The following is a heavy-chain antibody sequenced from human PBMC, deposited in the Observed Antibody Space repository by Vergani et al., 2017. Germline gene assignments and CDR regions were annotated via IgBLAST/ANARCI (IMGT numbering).Heavy chain of an antibody. Sequence: QVTLKESGPVLVKPTETLTLTCTVSGFSLINTRMGVCWIRQPPWKDLEWLAHILSYDEKSYSTSLKSRLTISKDTSKCQVVLTMTNMNPVDTATYYCARSDDYGNYGPWSWFDPWGQGTLVTVSS. CDR2: ILSYDEK. V-gene: IGHV2-26*01. D-gene: IGHD4-11*01. J-gene: IGHJ5*02. CDR1: GFSLINTRMG. CDR3: ARSDDYGNYGPWSWFDP.